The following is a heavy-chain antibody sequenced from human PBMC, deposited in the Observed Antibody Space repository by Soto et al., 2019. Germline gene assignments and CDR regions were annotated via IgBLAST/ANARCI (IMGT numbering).Heavy chain of an antibody. D-gene: IGHD1-1*01. Sequence: KGLEWVAVISYDGSNKYYADSVKGRFTISRDNSKNTLYLQMNSLRAEDTAVYYCAFFFQAEDDILDPVPVSAFLLNRSSDL. CDR3: AFFFQAEDDILDPVPVSAFLLNRSSDL. CDR2: ISYDGSNK. J-gene: IGHJ2*01. V-gene: IGHV3-30*03.